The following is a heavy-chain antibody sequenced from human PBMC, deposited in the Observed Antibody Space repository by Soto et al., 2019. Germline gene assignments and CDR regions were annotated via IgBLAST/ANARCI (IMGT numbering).Heavy chain of an antibody. CDR1: GYTLTELS. CDR3: ATVSGLLFRWFDP. CDR2: FDPEDGET. D-gene: IGHD3-3*01. V-gene: IGHV1-24*01. J-gene: IGHJ5*02. Sequence: ASVKVSCKVSGYTLTELSMHWVRQSPGKGLEWMGGFDPEDGETIYAQKFQGRVTMTEDTSTDTAYMELSSLRSEDTAVYYCATVSGLLFRWFDPWGQETLVTVSS.